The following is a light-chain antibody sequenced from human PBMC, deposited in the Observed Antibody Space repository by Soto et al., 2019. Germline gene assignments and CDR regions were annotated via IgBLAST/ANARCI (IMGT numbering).Light chain of an antibody. CDR2: DVT. CDR1: SSDVGGYNY. Sequence: QSALTQPASVSGSPEQSITISCTGTSSDVGGYNYVSWYQQHPGKAPKLMIYDVTNRPSGVSNRFSGSKSGNTASLTISGLQAEDEADYYCSSYTRSNTVIFGGGTKLTVL. J-gene: IGLJ2*01. V-gene: IGLV2-14*01. CDR3: SSYTRSNTVI.